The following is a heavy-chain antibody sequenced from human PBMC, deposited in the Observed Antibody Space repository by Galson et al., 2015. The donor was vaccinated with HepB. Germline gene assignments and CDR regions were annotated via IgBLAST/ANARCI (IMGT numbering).Heavy chain of an antibody. CDR2: ISYDGSNK. D-gene: IGHD2-15*01. V-gene: IGHV3-30*18. CDR3: AKGSSGGSSLRGYFDY. CDR1: GFTFSSYG. Sequence: SLRLSCAASGFTFSSYGMHWVRQAPGKGLEWVAVISYDGSNKYYADSVKGRFTISRDNSKNTLYLQMNSLRAEDTAVYYCAKGSSGGSSLRGYFDYWGQGTLVTVSS. J-gene: IGHJ4*02.